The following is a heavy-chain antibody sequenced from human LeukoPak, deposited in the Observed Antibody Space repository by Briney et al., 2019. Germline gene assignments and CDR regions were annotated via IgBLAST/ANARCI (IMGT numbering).Heavy chain of an antibody. J-gene: IGHJ5*02. V-gene: IGHV3-21*01. D-gene: IGHD2-2*02. CDR1: GFTFSSYS. CDR2: ISSSSSYI. CDR3: ARDPRRYCSSTSCYSREPWFDP. Sequence: GGSLRLSCAASGFTFSSYSMNWVRQAPGKGLEWVSSISSSSSYIYYADSVKGRFTTSRDNAKNSLYLQMNSLRAEDTAVYYCARDPRRYCSSTSCYSREPWFDPWGQGTLVTVSS.